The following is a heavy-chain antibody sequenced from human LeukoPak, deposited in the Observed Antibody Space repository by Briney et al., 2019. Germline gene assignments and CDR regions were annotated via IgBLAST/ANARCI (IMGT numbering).Heavy chain of an antibody. CDR1: GFTFSSYS. D-gene: IGHD2-15*01. CDR2: ISSSSSTI. CDR3: ASRKQWDMIDY. J-gene: IGHJ4*02. Sequence: GGSLRLSCEASGFTFSSYSMNWVRQAPGKGLEWVSYISSSSSTIYYADFVKGRFTISRDNAKNSLYLQMNSLRAEDTAVYYCASRKQWDMIDYWGQGTLVTVSS. V-gene: IGHV3-48*01.